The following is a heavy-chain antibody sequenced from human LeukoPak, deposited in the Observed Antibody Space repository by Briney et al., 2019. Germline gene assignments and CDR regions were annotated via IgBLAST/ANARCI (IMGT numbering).Heavy chain of an antibody. V-gene: IGHV1-69*04. Sequence: SSVKVSCKASGGTFSSYAFSGVRQAPGQGLEWMGRIIPIFGIANYAQKFQGRVRITADKSTSTAYMELSSLRSEDTAGYYCARVAEGDYGGWFDPWGQGTLVTVSS. CDR3: ARVAEGDYGGWFDP. D-gene: IGHD4-17*01. J-gene: IGHJ5*02. CDR2: IIPIFGIA. CDR1: GGTFSSYA.